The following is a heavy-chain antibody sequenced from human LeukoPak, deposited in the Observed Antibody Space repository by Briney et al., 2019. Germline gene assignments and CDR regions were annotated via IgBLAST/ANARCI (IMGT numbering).Heavy chain of an antibody. J-gene: IGHJ3*01. V-gene: IGHV4-4*07. CDR1: GGSISSYY. CDR3: ARSSPSYYGRAEL. CDR2: IYTSGST. Sequence: PSETLSLTCTVTGGSISSYYWSWIRQPAGKGLDWIGRIYTSGSTNYNPSLKSRVTMSVDTSKNQFSLKLSSVTAADTAVYYCARSSPSYYGRAELWGQGTMVTVSS. D-gene: IGHD3-10*02.